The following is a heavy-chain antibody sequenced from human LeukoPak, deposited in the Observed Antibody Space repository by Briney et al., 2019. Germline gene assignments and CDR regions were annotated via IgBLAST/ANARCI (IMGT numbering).Heavy chain of an antibody. CDR1: GGSFSNYY. Sequence: PSETLSLTCAVYGGSFSNYYWSWIRQPPGKGLEWIGSIYYSGSTYYSPSLKSRVTISVDTSKNQFSLKLSSVTAADTAVYYCARKTHSTYYYGSGIDSRLNWFDPWGQGTLVTVSS. CDR2: IYYSGST. D-gene: IGHD3-10*01. J-gene: IGHJ5*02. CDR3: ARKTHSTYYYGSGIDSRLNWFDP. V-gene: IGHV4-34*01.